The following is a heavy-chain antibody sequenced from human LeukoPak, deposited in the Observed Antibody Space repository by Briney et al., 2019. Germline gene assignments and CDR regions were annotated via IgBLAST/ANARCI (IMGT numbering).Heavy chain of an antibody. CDR3: ARVYSGSWYFDL. V-gene: IGHV3-48*03. D-gene: IGHD5-12*01. CDR2: ISRSGRTI. CDR1: GFTFSSYE. J-gene: IGHJ2*01. Sequence: GGSLRLSCAASGFTFSSYEMNWVSQAPGKWLEWVSYISRSGRTIYDADSVKGRFTISRDNAKNLRYLQMNSLRAEDTAVYYCARVYSGSWYFDLWGRGTVVTVSS.